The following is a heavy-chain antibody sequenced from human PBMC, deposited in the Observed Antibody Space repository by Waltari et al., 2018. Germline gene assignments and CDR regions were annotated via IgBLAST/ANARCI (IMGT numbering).Heavy chain of an antibody. CDR1: GFTFSNYD. Sequence: EVQLLESGGGLVQPGGSLRLSCTASGFTFSNYDMNWVRQAPGRGLEWVSRLSCSAALTDYADSVKGRFIISRENSKNTLFLQMNSLRAEDTAIYYCAKDLTGWGAFDIWGQGTMVTVSS. J-gene: IGHJ3*02. CDR3: AKDLTGWGAFDI. D-gene: IGHD1-20*01. CDR2: LSCSAALT. V-gene: IGHV3-23*01.